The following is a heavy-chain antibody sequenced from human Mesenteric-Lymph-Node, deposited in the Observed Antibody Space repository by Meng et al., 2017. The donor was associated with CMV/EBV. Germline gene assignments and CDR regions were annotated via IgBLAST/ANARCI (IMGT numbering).Heavy chain of an antibody. CDR3: ARHLAPGGSTFPPFDY. D-gene: IGHD3-16*01. Sequence: SGCRFISYWIAWVRQMPGKGLEWMGIIYPGDSDTRYSPSFQGHIAISADKSISTAYLQWSSLKASDTAIYYCARHLAPGGSTFPPFDYWGQGTLVTVSS. CDR1: GCRFISYW. CDR2: IYPGDSDT. J-gene: IGHJ4*02. V-gene: IGHV5-51*01.